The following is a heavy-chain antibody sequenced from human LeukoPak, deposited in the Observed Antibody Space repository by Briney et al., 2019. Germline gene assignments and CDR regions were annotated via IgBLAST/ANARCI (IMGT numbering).Heavy chain of an antibody. CDR3: ARDGSSWPTEGWFDP. Sequence: PGGSLRLSCAASGFTFSRYSMNWVRQAPGKGLEWIGSIYYSGSTYYNPSLKSRVTISVDTSKNQFSLKLSSVTAADTAVYYCARDGSSWPTEGWFDPWGQGTLVTVSS. J-gene: IGHJ5*02. CDR2: IYYSGST. D-gene: IGHD6-13*01. CDR1: GFTFSRYS. V-gene: IGHV4-39*07.